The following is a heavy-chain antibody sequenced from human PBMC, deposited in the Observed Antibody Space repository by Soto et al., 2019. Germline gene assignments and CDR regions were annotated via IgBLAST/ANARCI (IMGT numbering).Heavy chain of an antibody. CDR2: LFDDGRK. CDR1: GFSFSDYA. CDR3: AKEWTGLCDDFAI. J-gene: IGHJ3*02. D-gene: IGHD5-12*01. V-gene: IGHV3-30*18. Sequence: QVELVESGGGVVRPGRSLRLSCAASGFSFSDYAMHWVRQAPGKGLEFVAVLFDDGRKYYADSVKGRFTISKDNYMKTLEPEMSLLIPEDTAIYYCAKEWTGLCDDFAIWGQGTMVTVS.